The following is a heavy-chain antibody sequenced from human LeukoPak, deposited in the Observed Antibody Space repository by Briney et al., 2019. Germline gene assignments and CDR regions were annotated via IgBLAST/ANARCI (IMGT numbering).Heavy chain of an antibody. CDR2: INHSGST. D-gene: IGHD3-22*01. J-gene: IGHJ5*02. Sequence: PSETLSLTCAVHGGSFNCYYLSWIRQPPGKGLEWIGEINHSGSTNYNPSLRSRVTISVDTSKNQFSLKLSSVTDVYTAVYYCARGRGDSSGDYYRSFNNSFDPWGQGTLVTVSS. CDR1: GGSFNCYY. CDR3: ARGRGDSSGDYYRSFNNSFDP. V-gene: IGHV4-34*01.